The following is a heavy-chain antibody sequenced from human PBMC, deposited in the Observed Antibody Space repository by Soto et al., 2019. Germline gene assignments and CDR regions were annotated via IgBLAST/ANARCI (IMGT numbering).Heavy chain of an antibody. D-gene: IGHD3-3*01. CDR3: ARQEYYDFWSGQLAYYMDV. CDR2: IYYSGST. Sequence: SETLSLPCTVSGGSISSSSYYWGWIRQPPGKGLEWIGSIYYSGSTYYNPSLKSRVTLSVDTSKNQFSLKLSSVTAADTAVYYCARQEYYDFWSGQLAYYMDVWGKGTTVTVSS. CDR1: GGSISSSSYY. V-gene: IGHV4-39*01. J-gene: IGHJ6*03.